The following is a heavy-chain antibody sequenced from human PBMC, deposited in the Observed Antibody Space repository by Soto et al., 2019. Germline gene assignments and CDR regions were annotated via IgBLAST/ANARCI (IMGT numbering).Heavy chain of an antibody. V-gene: IGHV3-23*01. D-gene: IGHD6-6*01. J-gene: IGHJ4*02. CDR3: AKRSSSSTFDA. CDR2: ISGSDDST. CDR1: FGTYY. Sequence: FGTYYWSWVRQAPGKGLEWVSVISGSDDSTYYADSVKGRFTISRDNSKNTLYLQMNSLRAEDTAVYYCAKRSSSSTFDAWGQGTLFT.